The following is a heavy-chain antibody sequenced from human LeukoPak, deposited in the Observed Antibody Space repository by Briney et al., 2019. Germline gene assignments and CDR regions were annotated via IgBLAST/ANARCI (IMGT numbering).Heavy chain of an antibody. J-gene: IGHJ4*01. D-gene: IGHD2-15*01. CDR2: IYPDDSNT. Sequence: GESLQISCKGAGYTFTNYWIGWVSQTLGKGMEWMGIIYPDDSNTRYSPSFQGQVTISADKSINTAYLQWSSLKASDTAVYYCARSPGYCSGGNCYSDYWGQGTLVTVSS. CDR3: ARSPGYCSGGNCYSDY. CDR1: GYTFTNYW. V-gene: IGHV5-51*01.